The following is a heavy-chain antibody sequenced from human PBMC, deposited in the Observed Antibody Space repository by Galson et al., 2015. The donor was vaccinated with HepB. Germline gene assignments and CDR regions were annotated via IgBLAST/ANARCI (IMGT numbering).Heavy chain of an antibody. CDR1: GFIFSNYA. V-gene: IGHV3-23*01. J-gene: IGHJ4*02. D-gene: IGHD5-18*01. CDR2: ISGSGDNT. Sequence: SLRLSCAASGFIFSNYAMSWVRQAPGMGLEWISFISGSGDNTYYADSVKGRFTISRDNSENTLYLQMNSLRAEDTAVYYCARGTGYSYGPFDYWGQGILVSVSS. CDR3: ARGTGYSYGPFDY.